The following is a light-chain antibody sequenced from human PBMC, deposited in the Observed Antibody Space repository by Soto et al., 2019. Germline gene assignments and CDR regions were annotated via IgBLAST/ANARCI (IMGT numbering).Light chain of an antibody. V-gene: IGLV1-40*01. CDR3: QSYDSSMNGYV. Sequence: QTVVTQPPSVSGAPGQRVTISCTGSSSNIGAGFDTHWYQQLPGSAPKVLIYGNRIRPSGVPDRFTGSKSGTSASLAITGLQADDEADYYCQSYDSSMNGYVFGSGTKLTVL. J-gene: IGLJ1*01. CDR1: SSNIGAGFD. CDR2: GNR.